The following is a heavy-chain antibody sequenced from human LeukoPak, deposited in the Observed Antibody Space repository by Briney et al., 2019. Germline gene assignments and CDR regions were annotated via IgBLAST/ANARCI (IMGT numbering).Heavy chain of an antibody. V-gene: IGHV3-30*18. J-gene: IGHJ3*02. CDR3: AKVTRDYYDSSGYYYDAFDI. Sequence: GGSLRLSCAASGFTFSSYGMHWVRQAPGKGLEWVAVISYDGSNKYYADSVKGRFTISRDNSKNTLYLQMNSLRAEDTAVYYCAKVTRDYYDSSGYYYDAFDIWGQGTMVTVSS. CDR1: GFTFSSYG. CDR2: ISYDGSNK. D-gene: IGHD3-22*01.